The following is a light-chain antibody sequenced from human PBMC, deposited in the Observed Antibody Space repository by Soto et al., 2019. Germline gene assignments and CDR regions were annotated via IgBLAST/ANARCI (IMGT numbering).Light chain of an antibody. CDR3: CSYAGSSTPIYV. CDR1: SSDVGSYNL. Sequence: QSALTQPASVSGSPGQSITISCTGTSSDVGSYNLVSWYQQHPGKAPKLMIYEGSKRPSGVSNRFSGSKSGNTASLTISGLQAEDEADYYCCSYAGSSTPIYVFGTGTKLTAL. CDR2: EGS. J-gene: IGLJ1*01. V-gene: IGLV2-23*01.